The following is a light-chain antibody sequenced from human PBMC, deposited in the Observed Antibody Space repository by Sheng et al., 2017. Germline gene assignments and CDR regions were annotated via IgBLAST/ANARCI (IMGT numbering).Light chain of an antibody. V-gene: IGKV3-15*01. CDR2: SAS. J-gene: IGKJ1*01. CDR3: QQYHKWPS. CDR1: ESVNTA. Sequence: EIVMTQSPATLSVSPGERATLSCRASESVNTALAWYQHKVGQAPRVLIYSASTRATAIPARFTGSGSETEFTLTITSLQSEDFAVYYCQQYHKWPSFGQGTKVEIK.